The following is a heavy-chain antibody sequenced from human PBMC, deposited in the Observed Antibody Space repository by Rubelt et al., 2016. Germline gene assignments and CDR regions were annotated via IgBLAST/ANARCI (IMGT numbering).Heavy chain of an antibody. J-gene: IGHJ4*02. CDR2: IYYSGST. Sequence: QLQLQESGPGLVKPSETLSLTCTVSGGSISSSSYYWGWIRQPPGKGLEWIGSIYYSGSTYYNPSLKSRVTISVDTSKNQFSLKLSSVTAADTAVYYCARGGIVVVTALGYFDYWGQGTLVTVSS. V-gene: IGHV4-39*07. CDR1: GGSISSSSYY. D-gene: IGHD2-21*02. CDR3: ARGGIVVVTALGYFDY.